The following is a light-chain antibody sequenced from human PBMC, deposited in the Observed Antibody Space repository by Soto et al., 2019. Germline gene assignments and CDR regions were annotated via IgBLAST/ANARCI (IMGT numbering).Light chain of an antibody. V-gene: IGLV2-11*01. Sequence: QSALTQPPSASGSPGQSVTISCTGTSSDIGAYNYVSWYQQHPGKAPKLMIYDVSKRPSGVPDRFSGSKSGNTASLTISGLQAEDEADYYCCSYAGSYPYVFGTGTKLTVL. CDR1: SSDIGAYNY. CDR2: DVS. CDR3: CSYAGSYPYV. J-gene: IGLJ1*01.